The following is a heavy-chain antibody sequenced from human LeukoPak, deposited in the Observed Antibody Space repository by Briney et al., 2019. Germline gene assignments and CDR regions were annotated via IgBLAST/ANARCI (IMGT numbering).Heavy chain of an antibody. CDR1: GFTFSSSG. J-gene: IGHJ1*01. CDR2: ISYDGSNK. V-gene: IGHV3-30*18. D-gene: IGHD2-21*01. CDR3: AKDALWGFQH. Sequence: PGGSLRLSCAASGFTFSSSGMHWVRQAPGKGLEWVAVISYDGSNKYYADSVKGRFTISRDDSKNTLYLQMNSLRAEDTAVYYCAKDALWGFQHWGQGTLVTVSS.